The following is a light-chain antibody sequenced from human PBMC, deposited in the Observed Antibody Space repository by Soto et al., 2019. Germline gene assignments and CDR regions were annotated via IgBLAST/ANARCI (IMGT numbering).Light chain of an antibody. CDR3: SSAEGTHIV. CDR2: DVN. J-gene: IGLJ1*01. V-gene: IGLV2-8*01. CDR1: SSDVGGYNY. Sequence: QSALTQPPSASGSPGQSVTISCTGTSSDVGGYNYVSWYQQHPGKAPKLTIYDVNQRPSGVPDRFSGSKSGNTASLTVSGLQAEDEADYYCSSAEGTHIVFGTGTKVTVL.